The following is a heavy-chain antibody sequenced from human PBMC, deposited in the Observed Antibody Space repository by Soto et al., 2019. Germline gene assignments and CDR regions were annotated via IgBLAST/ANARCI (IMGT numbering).Heavy chain of an antibody. CDR1: GFIFSDYG. V-gene: IGHV3-30*03. Sequence: QVEVVQSGGGVVQPGKSVRLSCKASGFIFSDYGVHWARQAPGKGLQWVAFISNNSSHEYYADSVKGRFTISRDNSQNTVYLHLKSLRPEDTAGYYCVPNFDYWGQGTRVNVSP. CDR2: ISNNSSHE. CDR3: VPNFDY. J-gene: IGHJ4*02.